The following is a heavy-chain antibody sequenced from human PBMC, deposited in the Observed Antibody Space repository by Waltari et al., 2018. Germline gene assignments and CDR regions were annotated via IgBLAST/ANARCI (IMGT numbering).Heavy chain of an antibody. CDR3: ARTYQSASYSDY. J-gene: IGHJ4*02. CDR1: GYAFTRYY. D-gene: IGHD3-16*01. V-gene: IGHV1-2*02. Sequence: QVQLVQSGAEVRKPGASVKVSCKTSGYAFTRYYMHWVRKAPGQGLAWMGWIHPNSGGTNYAQKYQGRITMTRDTSISTVYMELSRLISNDTAVYYCARTYQSASYSDYWGQGTPVTVSS. CDR2: IHPNSGGT.